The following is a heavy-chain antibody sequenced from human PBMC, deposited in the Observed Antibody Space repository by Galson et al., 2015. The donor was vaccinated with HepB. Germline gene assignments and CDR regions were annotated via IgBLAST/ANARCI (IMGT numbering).Heavy chain of an antibody. V-gene: IGHV1-8*01. CDR1: GYTFTSYD. D-gene: IGHD5-12*01. J-gene: IGHJ6*03. CDR2: VNPNSGNT. Sequence: SVKVSCKASGYTFTSYDINWVRQATGQGLEWMGWVNPNSGNTGYAQKFQGRVTMTRNTSISTAYMELSSLRSEDTAVYYCARGPTTIYYYYYMDVWGKGTMVTVSS. CDR3: ARGPTTIYYYYYMDV.